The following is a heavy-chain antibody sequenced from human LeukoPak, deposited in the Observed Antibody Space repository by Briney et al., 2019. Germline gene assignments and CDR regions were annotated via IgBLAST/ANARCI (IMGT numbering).Heavy chain of an antibody. D-gene: IGHD3-10*01. CDR2: IYYSGST. J-gene: IGHJ4*02. CDR1: GGSISRTSYY. V-gene: IGHV4-39*01. CDR3: ARLYPGSYFFDY. Sequence: SETLSLTCTVSGGSISRTSYYWGWIRQPPGKGLEWIGTIYYSGSTYYNPSLKSRVTTSVDMSKNQFSQKLSSVTAADTAVYYCARLYPGSYFFDYWGQGTLVTVS.